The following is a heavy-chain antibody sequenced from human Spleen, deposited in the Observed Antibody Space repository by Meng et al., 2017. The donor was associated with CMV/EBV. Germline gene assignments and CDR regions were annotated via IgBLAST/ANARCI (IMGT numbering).Heavy chain of an antibody. D-gene: IGHD2/OR15-2a*01. J-gene: IGHJ5*01. CDR1: GYIFTAYY. V-gene: IGHV1-2*02. CDR2: INPGSGAT. CDR3: ARKVILFKGWSDS. Sequence: CKTSGYIFTAYYLHWVRQAPGHGLEWLGWINPGSGATKYAQKFQGRVTMTRDTSITTAYMELDSLGSDDTAVYYCARKVILFKGWSDSWGQGTLVTVSS.